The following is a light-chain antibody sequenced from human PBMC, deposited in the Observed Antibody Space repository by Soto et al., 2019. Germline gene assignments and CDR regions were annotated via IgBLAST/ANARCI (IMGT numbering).Light chain of an antibody. Sequence: MTQLPLSLSVTPGEPASISCRSSQSLLHTNAYNYLDWYQQKPGQAPKFLIYAASSLQSGVPSRFSGRGYGTDFTLTITSLQPEDFATYFCQQGYDTPITFGQGTRLEIK. J-gene: IGKJ5*01. CDR3: QQGYDTPIT. V-gene: IGKV1-39*01. CDR2: AAS. CDR1: QSLLHTNAYNY.